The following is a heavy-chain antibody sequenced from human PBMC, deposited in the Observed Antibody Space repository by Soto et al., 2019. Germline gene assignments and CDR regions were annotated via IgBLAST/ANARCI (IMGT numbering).Heavy chain of an antibody. CDR2: IYWDDDK. CDR1: GFAFTTDGMG. CDR3: THLNWAASGTRYYFDY. V-gene: IGHV2-5*02. J-gene: IGHJ4*02. Sequence: QITLKESGPTLVKPTQTLTLTCTLSGFAFTTDGMGVGWIRQPPGKALEWRARIYWDDDKRYSPSLKSRLTITKDASRNQVVLTLTNMDPAYTATYDCTHLNWAASGTRYYFDYGGQGTLVTVSS. D-gene: IGHD6-13*01.